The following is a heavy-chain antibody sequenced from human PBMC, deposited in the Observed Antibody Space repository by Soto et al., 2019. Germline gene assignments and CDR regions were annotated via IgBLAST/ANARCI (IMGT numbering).Heavy chain of an antibody. CDR3: SKGSAASGWLTHDY. J-gene: IGHJ4*02. CDR1: GLPFTSYS. V-gene: IGHV3-23*01. CDR2: ISNIGVTT. D-gene: IGHD3-10*01. Sequence: EVQFLESGGGLVQPGGSLRLSCSVSGLPFTSYSMSWVRQPPGKGLEWVSDISNIGVTTNYADSVKGRFTVSRDNSKNTVYLQMTSLRAEDTAVYYCSKGSAASGWLTHDYWGQGTLVTVSS.